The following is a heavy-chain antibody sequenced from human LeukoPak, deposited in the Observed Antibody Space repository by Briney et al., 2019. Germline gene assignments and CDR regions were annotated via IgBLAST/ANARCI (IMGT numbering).Heavy chain of an antibody. CDR1: GFAFSKLA. CDR2: ISDSGDIT. CDR3: ARETTVKLRYYGMDV. Sequence: PGGSLRLSCAASGFAFSKLAMGWVRQAPGKGLEWVSVISDSGDITYYADSVKGRFTISRDNSKNTLYLQMNSLRAEDTAVYYCARETTVKLRYYGMDVWGQGTTVTVSS. D-gene: IGHD4-11*01. V-gene: IGHV3-23*01. J-gene: IGHJ6*02.